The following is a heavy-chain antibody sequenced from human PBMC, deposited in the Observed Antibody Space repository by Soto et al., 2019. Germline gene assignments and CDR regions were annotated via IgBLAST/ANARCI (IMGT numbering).Heavy chain of an antibody. CDR3: ARDEVPATNWLDR. CDR1: GYIFINYG. V-gene: IGHV1-18*01. Sequence: ASVKVSCKASGYIFINYGITWVRQAPGQGLEWMGWISGYNGNTKYADKLQGRVTMTTDTSTTTAYMELRSLRSDDTAVYYCARDEVPATNWLDRWGQGTLVTVSS. CDR2: ISGYNGNT. D-gene: IGHD2-15*01. J-gene: IGHJ5*02.